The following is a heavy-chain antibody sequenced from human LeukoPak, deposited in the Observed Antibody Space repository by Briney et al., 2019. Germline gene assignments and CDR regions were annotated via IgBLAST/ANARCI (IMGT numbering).Heavy chain of an antibody. CDR3: AKVFFSGSYYAASVY. D-gene: IGHD1-26*01. V-gene: IGHV3-30*18. Sequence: GRSLRLACAASGFTFSTYGMDWVRKAPGGGLEWVAVIPYDGSNKYYADSVKGRFTIARDNSKNTLYLQMNSLRAEDTAEYYCAKVFFSGSYYAASVYWCQGTLVTIS. CDR2: IPYDGSNK. J-gene: IGHJ4*02. CDR1: GFTFSTYG.